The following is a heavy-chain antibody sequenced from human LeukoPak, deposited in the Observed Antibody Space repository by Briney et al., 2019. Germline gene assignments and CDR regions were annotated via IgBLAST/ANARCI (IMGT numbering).Heavy chain of an antibody. J-gene: IGHJ4*02. CDR2: INSDGSST. D-gene: IGHD1-26*01. V-gene: IGHV3-74*01. CDR1: GFTFRSHW. Sequence: GGSLRLSCAVSGFTFRSHWMHWVRQAPGKGLVWVSRINSDGSSTIYADSVKGRFTISRDNAKNTLYLQMNSLRAEDTAVYYCARTPRYGGTYPDYWGQGTLVIVSS. CDR3: ARTPRYGGTYPDY.